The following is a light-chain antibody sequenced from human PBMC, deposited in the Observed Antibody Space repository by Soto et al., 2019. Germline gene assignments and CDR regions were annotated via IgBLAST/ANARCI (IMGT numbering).Light chain of an antibody. V-gene: IGKV3-15*01. CDR2: DAS. Sequence: EVVLTQSPATLSVSPGEGVTLACRASQSVSSYLAWYQQKPGQAPRVLIYDASNRATGIPARFSGSGSGTEFTLTISSLQSEDFAVYYCQQYDNWPRTFGQGTKVDI. CDR3: QQYDNWPRT. CDR1: QSVSSY. J-gene: IGKJ1*01.